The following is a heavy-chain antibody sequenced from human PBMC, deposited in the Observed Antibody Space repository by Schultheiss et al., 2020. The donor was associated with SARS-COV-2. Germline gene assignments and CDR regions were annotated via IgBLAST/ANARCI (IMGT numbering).Heavy chain of an antibody. V-gene: IGHV4-39*01. CDR2: IYHSGST. Sequence: SETLSLTCTVSGGSISNNGPFWGWIRQPPGKGLEWIGTIYHSGSTNYNLSLRTRVTMSVDTSKNQFSLRLTSVTAADTAVYYCTRLSPGFCSGGTCYAWYFDLWGRGTLVTVSS. J-gene: IGHJ2*01. CDR3: TRLSPGFCSGGTCYAWYFDL. CDR1: GGSISNNGPF. D-gene: IGHD2-15*01.